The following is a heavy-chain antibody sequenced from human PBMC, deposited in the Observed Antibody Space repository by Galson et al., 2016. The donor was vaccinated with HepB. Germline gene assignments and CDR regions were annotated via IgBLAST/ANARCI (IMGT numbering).Heavy chain of an antibody. J-gene: IGHJ4*02. D-gene: IGHD4-23*01. CDR1: GFTFYTFI. CDR2: ISFDGSNR. CDR3: ARGEIGTTLD. Sequence: SLRLSCAASGFTFYTFIMHWVRQSPGKGPECVAAISFDGSNRHYADSVRGRFTISRDNSRNTLYLQMDSLTTEDTAVYYCARGEIGTTLDWGQGALVTVSS. V-gene: IGHV3-30-3*01.